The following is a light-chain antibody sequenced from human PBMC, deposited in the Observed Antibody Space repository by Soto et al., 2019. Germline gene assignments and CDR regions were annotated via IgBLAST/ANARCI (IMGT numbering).Light chain of an antibody. CDR2: GAS. J-gene: IGKJ1*01. CDR1: PGVSNTY. CDR3: PQYGSSPT. Sequence: EKVLMQSQGPSPLFPGEGATLSCRACPGVSNTYLAWYQHKLGQPPRVLTDGASSRATGIPDRFSGSGSGTDFTLTISRLEPEDFAVYYCPQYGSSPTFGQGTKVEIK. V-gene: IGKV3-20*01.